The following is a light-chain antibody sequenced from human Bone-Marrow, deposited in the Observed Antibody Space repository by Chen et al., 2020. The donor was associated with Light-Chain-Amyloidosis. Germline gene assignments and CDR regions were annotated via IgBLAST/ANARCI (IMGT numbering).Light chain of an antibody. J-gene: IGLJ2*01. CDR2: RDT. CDR3: QSADSSGTYEVI. Sequence: SYELTQPPSVSVSPGQTARITCSGDDLPTKYAYWYQQKPGQAPVLVIHRDTERPSGISEGFSGSSPGTTATLTISGVQAEDEADDHCQSADSSGTYEVIFGGGTKLTVL. V-gene: IGLV3-25*03. CDR1: DLPTKY.